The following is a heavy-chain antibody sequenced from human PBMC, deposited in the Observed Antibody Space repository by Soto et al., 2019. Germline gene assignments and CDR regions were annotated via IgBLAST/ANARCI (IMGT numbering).Heavy chain of an antibody. CDR3: ATDVSGSLPRPTPSY. Sequence: GGSLRLSCAASGFTFSTYAMTWVRQAPGKGLEWVSAISASGGSTYYADSVKGRFTISRDNSKNTLYLQMNSLRVEDTAVYYCATDVSGSLPRPTPSYWGQGTLVTVSS. J-gene: IGHJ4*02. CDR1: GFTFSTYA. D-gene: IGHD1-26*01. V-gene: IGHV3-23*01. CDR2: ISASGGST.